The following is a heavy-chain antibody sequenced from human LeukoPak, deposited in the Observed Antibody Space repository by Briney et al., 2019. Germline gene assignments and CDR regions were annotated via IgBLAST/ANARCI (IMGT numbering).Heavy chain of an antibody. V-gene: IGHV4-34*01. CDR2: INHSGST. D-gene: IGHD5-12*01. Sequence: SETLSLTCAVYGGSFRGYYWSWIRQPPGKGLEWIGEINHSGSTNYNPSLKSRVTISVDTSKNQFSLKLSSVTAADTAVYYCASTNRDGYNSSDYWGQGTLVTVSS. J-gene: IGHJ4*02. CDR3: ASTNRDGYNSSDY. CDR1: GGSFRGYY.